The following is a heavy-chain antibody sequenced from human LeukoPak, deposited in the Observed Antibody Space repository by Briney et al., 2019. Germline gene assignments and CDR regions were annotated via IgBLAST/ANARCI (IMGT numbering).Heavy chain of an antibody. D-gene: IGHD4-17*01. CDR3: ASTFYGDSPPY. V-gene: IGHV3-66*01. CDR1: GFTFRNAW. CDR2: IYSGGST. J-gene: IGHJ4*02. Sequence: TGGSLRLSCAASGFTFRNAWMSWVRQAPGKGLEWVSVIYSGGSTYYADSVKGRFTISRDNSKNTLYLQMNSLRAEDTAVYYCASTFYGDSPPYWGQGTLVTVSS.